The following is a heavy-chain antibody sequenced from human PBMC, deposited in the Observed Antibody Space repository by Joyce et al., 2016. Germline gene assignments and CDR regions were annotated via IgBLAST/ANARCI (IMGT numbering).Heavy chain of an antibody. D-gene: IGHD1-26*01. CDR3: ARVPLSSAFDY. CDR1: GGSISDGGYY. V-gene: IGHV4-31*11. J-gene: IGHJ4*02. Sequence: QVQLQESGPGLVQPSQTLSLTCGVSGGSISDGGYYWSWIRQRPVQGLEWIGYINYSDNTYYNPSLKSRLTISIDMSKNQFSLRLTSVTAADTAVYYCARVPLSSAFDYWGQGILVTVSS. CDR2: INYSDNT.